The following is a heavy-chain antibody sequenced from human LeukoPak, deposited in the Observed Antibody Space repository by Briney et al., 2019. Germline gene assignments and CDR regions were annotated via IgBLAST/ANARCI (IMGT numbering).Heavy chain of an antibody. D-gene: IGHD5-18*01. Sequence: ASMKVSCKTSGYTFTGYFLHWVRQAPGQGLEWMGWINPNSGDTNYALKFQDRVTMTRDTSISTAYMELSRLRSDDTVVYYCARDNFFGFSYSWHFDYWGLGTLVTVSS. J-gene: IGHJ4*02. CDR3: ARDNFFGFSYSWHFDY. CDR2: INPNSGDT. V-gene: IGHV1-2*02. CDR1: GYTFTGYF.